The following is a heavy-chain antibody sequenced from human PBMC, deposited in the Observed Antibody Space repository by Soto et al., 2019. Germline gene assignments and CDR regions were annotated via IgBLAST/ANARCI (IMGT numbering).Heavy chain of an antibody. CDR3: AKGEGPTYYDILTGKAPFDP. V-gene: IGHV3-23*01. J-gene: IGHJ5*02. D-gene: IGHD3-9*01. CDR1: GFTFSSYA. CDR2: ISGSGGST. Sequence: GSLRLSCAASGFTFSSYAMSWVRQAPGKGLEWVSAISGSGGSTYYADSVKGRFTISRDNSKNTLYLQMNSLRAEDTAVYYCAKGEGPTYYDILTGKAPFDPWGQGTLVTVSS.